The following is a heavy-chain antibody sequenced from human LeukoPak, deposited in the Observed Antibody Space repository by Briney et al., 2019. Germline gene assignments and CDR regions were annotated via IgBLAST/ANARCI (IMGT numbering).Heavy chain of an antibody. J-gene: IGHJ5*02. D-gene: IGHD2-21*01. Sequence: SEALSLTCAVSVYSISSGYYWGWIRQPPGKGLEWIGSIYHSGSTYYDPSLKSRVTISVDTSKNQFSLKLSSVTAADTAVYYCARTGSDPDPYCGGDCYGGWFDPWGQGTLVTVSS. CDR2: IYHSGST. V-gene: IGHV4-38-2*01. CDR1: VYSISSGYY. CDR3: ARTGSDPDPYCGGDCYGGWFDP.